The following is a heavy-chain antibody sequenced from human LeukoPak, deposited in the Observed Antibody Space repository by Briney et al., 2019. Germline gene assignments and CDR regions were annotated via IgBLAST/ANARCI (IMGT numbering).Heavy chain of an antibody. CDR3: ASLTATHDY. J-gene: IGHJ4*02. V-gene: IGHV3-30*03. Sequence: PGGSLRLSCAASGFTFDTYGIHWVRQAPGKGLEWVALISYDGSNQYYADSVKGRFTISRDNSKNTLYLQMNSLRAEDTAVYYCASLTATHDYWGQGTLVTVSS. CDR1: GFTFDTYG. D-gene: IGHD2-15*01. CDR2: ISYDGSNQ.